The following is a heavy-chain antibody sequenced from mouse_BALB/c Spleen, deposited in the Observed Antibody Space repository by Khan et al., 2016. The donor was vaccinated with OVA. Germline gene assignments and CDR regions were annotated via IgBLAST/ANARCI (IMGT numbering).Heavy chain of an antibody. CDR1: GFSLTNYG. J-gene: IGHJ4*01. V-gene: IGHV2-6-1*01. CDR3: ARQPYYHYNVMDY. CDR2: IWSDGST. D-gene: IGHD2-10*01. Sequence: QVQLKESGPGLVAPSQSLPITCTISGFSLTNYGVHWVRQPPGKGLEWLVVIWSDGSTTYNSALKSRLTINKDNSKSQVFLKMNSLQTDDTAMYFCARQPYYHYNVMDYWGQGTSVTVSS.